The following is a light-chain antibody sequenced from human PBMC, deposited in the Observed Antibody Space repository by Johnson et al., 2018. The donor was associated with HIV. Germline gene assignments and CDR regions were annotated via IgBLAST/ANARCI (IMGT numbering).Light chain of an antibody. CDR1: SSNIGNNY. Sequence: QSVLTQPPSVSAAPGQKVTISCSGSSSNIGNNYVSWYQQLPGTAPKLLIYESNKRPSGIPDRFSGSKSGTSATLGITGLQTGDEADYYCGTWDNSLSAGVFGSGTMVTVL. V-gene: IGLV1-51*02. CDR3: GTWDNSLSAGV. CDR2: ESN. J-gene: IGLJ1*01.